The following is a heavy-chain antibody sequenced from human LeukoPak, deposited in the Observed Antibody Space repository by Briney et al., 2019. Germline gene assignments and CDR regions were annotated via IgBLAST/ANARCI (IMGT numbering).Heavy chain of an antibody. V-gene: IGHV3-9*01. CDR1: GFTFDDYA. CDR3: ATGASWREIRSGYNWFDP. D-gene: IGHD1-26*01. J-gene: IGHJ5*02. CDR2: ISWNSGSI. Sequence: PGGSLRLSCAASGFTFDDYAMHWVRQAPGKGLEWVSGISWNSGSIGYADSVKGRFTISRDNAKNSLYLQMNSLRAEDTALYYCATGASWREIRSGYNWFDPWGQGTLVTVSS.